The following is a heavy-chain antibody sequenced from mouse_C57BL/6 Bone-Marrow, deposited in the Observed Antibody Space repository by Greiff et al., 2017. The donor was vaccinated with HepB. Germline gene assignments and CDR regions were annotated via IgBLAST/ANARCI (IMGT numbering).Heavy chain of an antibody. D-gene: IGHD2-3*01. CDR1: GYTFTSYD. CDR3: ARRGIYDGYYDYAMDD. Sequence: QVQLQHSGPELVKPGASVKLSCKASGYTFTSYDINWVKQRPGQGLEWIGWIYPRDGSTKYNEKFKGKATLTVDTSSSTAYMELHSLTSEDSAVYFCARRGIYDGYYDYAMDDWGQGTSVTVSS. CDR2: IYPRDGST. V-gene: IGHV1-85*01. J-gene: IGHJ4*01.